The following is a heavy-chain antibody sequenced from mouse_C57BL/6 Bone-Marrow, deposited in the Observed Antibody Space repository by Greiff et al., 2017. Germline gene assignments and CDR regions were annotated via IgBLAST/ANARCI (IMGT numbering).Heavy chain of an antibody. Sequence: VKLQESGPELVKPGASVKISCKASGYAFSSSWMNWVKQRPGKGLEWIGRIYPGDGDTNYNGKFKGKATLTADKSSSTAYMQLSSLTSEYSAVYFCARSGYYSNSFAYWGQGTLVTVSA. CDR1: GYAFSSSW. V-gene: IGHV1-82*01. D-gene: IGHD2-5*01. CDR2: IYPGDGDT. CDR3: ARSGYYSNSFAY. J-gene: IGHJ3*01.